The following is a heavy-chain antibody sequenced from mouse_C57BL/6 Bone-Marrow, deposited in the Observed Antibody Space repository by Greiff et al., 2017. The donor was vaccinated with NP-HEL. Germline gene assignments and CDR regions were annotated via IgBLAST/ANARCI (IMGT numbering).Heavy chain of an antibody. Sequence: QVQLQQSGAELVMPGASVKLSCKASGYTFTSYWMHWVKQRPGQGLEWIGEIDPSDSYTNYNQKFKGKSTLTVDKSSSTAYMQLSSLTSEDSAVYYCARTEYLHGSSLDYWGQGTTLTVSS. CDR2: IDPSDSYT. J-gene: IGHJ2*01. D-gene: IGHD1-1*01. CDR3: ARTEYLHGSSLDY. CDR1: GYTFTSYW. V-gene: IGHV1-69*01.